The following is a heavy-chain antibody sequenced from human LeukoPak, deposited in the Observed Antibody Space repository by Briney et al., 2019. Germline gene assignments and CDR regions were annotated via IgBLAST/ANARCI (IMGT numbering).Heavy chain of an antibody. V-gene: IGHV4-4*02. CDR3: AGVNDYSFHYFDY. CDR1: GASINISKW. CDR2: IYHSGST. Sequence: SETLSLTCAVSGASINISKWWSWVRQPPGKGLEWIGEIYHSGSTNYNPSFKSRVTISVDTSKNQFSLKLSSVTAADTAVYYCAGVNDYSFHYFDYWGQGTLVTVSS. D-gene: IGHD4-11*01. J-gene: IGHJ4*02.